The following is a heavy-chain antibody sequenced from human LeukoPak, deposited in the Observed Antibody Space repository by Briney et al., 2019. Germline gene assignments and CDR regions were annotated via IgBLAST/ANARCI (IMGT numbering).Heavy chain of an antibody. CDR3: ASYLIGAYYYYMDV. D-gene: IGHD3-22*01. Sequence: PGGSLRLSCAASGFTLSTYTMNWVRQAPGKGLEWVSSISSSSNYIYYADSVKGRFTISRDNAKNSLYLQMNSLRAEDTAVYYCASYLIGAYYYYMDVWGKGTTVTVSS. CDR2: ISSSSNYI. CDR1: GFTLSTYT. V-gene: IGHV3-21*01. J-gene: IGHJ6*03.